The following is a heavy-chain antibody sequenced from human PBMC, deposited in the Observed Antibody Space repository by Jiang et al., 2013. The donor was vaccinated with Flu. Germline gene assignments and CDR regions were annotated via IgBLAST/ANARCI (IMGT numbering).Heavy chain of an antibody. CDR1: GGSVSGFS. Sequence: LLKPSETLSLTCTVSGGSVSGFSWAWIRQPPGKGLEWIGSIYYSGSTDYNPSLKSRVTISVDTSRNQFSLKLKSVTAADTAVYYCARLHSKSSGWFDPWGQGILVTVSS. CDR2: IYYSGST. J-gene: IGHJ5*02. D-gene: IGHD6-6*01. V-gene: IGHV4-39*07. CDR3: ARLHSKSSGWFDP.